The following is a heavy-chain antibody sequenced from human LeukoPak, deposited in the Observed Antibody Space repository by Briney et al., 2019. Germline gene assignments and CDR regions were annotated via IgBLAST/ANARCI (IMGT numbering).Heavy chain of an antibody. CDR2: ISAYNGNT. Sequence: ASVKVSCKASGYTFTRYGISWVRQAPGQGLEWMGWISAYNGNTNYAQKLQGRVTMTTDTSTSTAYMELRSLRSDDTAVYYCARDMGSITIFGVVIIGGFNYWGQGTLVTVSS. J-gene: IGHJ4*02. CDR3: ARDMGSITIFGVVIIGGFNY. V-gene: IGHV1-18*01. CDR1: GYTFTRYG. D-gene: IGHD3-3*01.